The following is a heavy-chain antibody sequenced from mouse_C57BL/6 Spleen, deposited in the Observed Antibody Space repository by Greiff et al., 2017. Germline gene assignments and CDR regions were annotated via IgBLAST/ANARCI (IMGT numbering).Heavy chain of an antibody. J-gene: IGHJ2*01. CDR3: ARWDNTVVLDY. V-gene: IGHV1-52*01. CDR1: GYTFTSYW. D-gene: IGHD1-1*01. Sequence: QVQLQQPGAELVRPGSSVKLSCKASGYTFTSYWMHWVKQRPIQGLEWIGNIDPSDSETHYNQKFKDKATLTVDKSSSTAYMQLSSLTSEDSAVYYCARWDNTVVLDYWGQGTTLTVSS. CDR2: IDPSDSET.